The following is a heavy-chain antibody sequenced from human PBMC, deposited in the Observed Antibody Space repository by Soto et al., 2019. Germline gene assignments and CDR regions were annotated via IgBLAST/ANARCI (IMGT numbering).Heavy chain of an antibody. J-gene: IGHJ4*02. CDR3: AATYSGSYYAVDY. CDR1: GFTFSRYG. CDR2: ISDDGSNK. Sequence: VQLVESGGVVVQPGTSLRLSCAASGFTFSRYGMHCVRQAPGKGLAWVAVISDDGSNKYYADSVKGRFTISRDNSKTTLWLQMNSLRPEDTAVFYCAATYSGSYYAVDYWVRVTLVTVSS. D-gene: IGHD1-26*01. V-gene: IGHV3-30*03.